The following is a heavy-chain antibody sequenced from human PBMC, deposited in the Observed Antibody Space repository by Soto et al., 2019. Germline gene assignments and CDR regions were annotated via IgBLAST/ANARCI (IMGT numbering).Heavy chain of an antibody. CDR3: ARDMGTLGATRGAFDT. V-gene: IGHV3-33*01. D-gene: IGHD1-26*01. CDR2: ISYDGSYK. Sequence: QVQLVESGGGVVQPGMSLTLSCAASGFSLSTYVMHWVRQAPGKGLVWVAVISYDGSYKYYVESVKGRFTISRDNSDNMMYLQMNSLGVENTAVYYCARDMGTLGATRGAFDTWGQGTMVTVSS. J-gene: IGHJ3*02. CDR1: GFSLSTYV.